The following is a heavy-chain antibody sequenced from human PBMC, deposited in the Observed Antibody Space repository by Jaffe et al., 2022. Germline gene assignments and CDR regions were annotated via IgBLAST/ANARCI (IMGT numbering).Heavy chain of an antibody. J-gene: IGHJ4*02. CDR2: ISDSGGST. Sequence: EVQLLESGGGLVQPGGSLRLSCAASGFTFSSYAMTWVRQAPGKGLEWVSVISDSGGSTYYADSVKGRFTISRDNSKNTLYLQMNSLRAEDTAVYYCAKDQCGITSCPDFWGQGTLVTVSS. CDR1: GFTFSSYA. CDR3: AKDQCGITSCPDF. V-gene: IGHV3-23*01. D-gene: IGHD2-2*01.